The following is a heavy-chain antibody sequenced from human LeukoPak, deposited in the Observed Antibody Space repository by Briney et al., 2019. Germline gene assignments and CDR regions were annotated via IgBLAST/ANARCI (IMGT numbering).Heavy chain of an antibody. CDR3: TRSLHY. Sequence: PGGSLRLSCAASGFTFSRFWMNWVRQAPGKGLEWVANIKPDGSEIYYVDSVKGRFTISRDNAKNSLYLQMNSLRAEDTAVYYCTRSLHYWGRGTLVTVSS. CDR1: GFTFSRFW. V-gene: IGHV3-7*02. D-gene: IGHD5/OR15-5a*01. J-gene: IGHJ4*02. CDR2: IKPDGSEI.